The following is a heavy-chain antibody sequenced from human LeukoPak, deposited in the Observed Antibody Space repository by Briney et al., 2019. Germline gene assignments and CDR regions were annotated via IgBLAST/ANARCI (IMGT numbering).Heavy chain of an antibody. J-gene: IGHJ4*02. CDR3: TTDLGLTMIRGVIVY. CDR2: IKSKGDGETI. D-gene: IGHD3-10*01. Sequence: PGGSLRLSCAASGFTFTNAWMSWVRQAPGKGLEWVGRIKSKGDGETIDNAAPVKGRFTMSRDDSKATMYLQMNSLKAEDTAVYYCTTDLGLTMIRGVIVYWGQGALVTVSS. CDR1: GFTFTNAW. V-gene: IGHV3-15*01.